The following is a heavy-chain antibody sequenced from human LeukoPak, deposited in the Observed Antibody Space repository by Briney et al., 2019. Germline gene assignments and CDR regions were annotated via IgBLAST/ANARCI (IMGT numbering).Heavy chain of an antibody. CDR2: ISGSGGST. J-gene: IGHJ4*02. CDR1: GFTFSSYA. CDR3: AKRNSSSWGGFDY. Sequence: GGSLRLSCAASGFTFSSYAMSWVRQAPGKGLEWVSAISGSGGSTYYADSVRGRFTISRDNSKNTLYLQMNSLRAEDTAVYYCAKRNSSSWGGFDYWGQGTLVTVSS. V-gene: IGHV3-23*01. D-gene: IGHD6-13*01.